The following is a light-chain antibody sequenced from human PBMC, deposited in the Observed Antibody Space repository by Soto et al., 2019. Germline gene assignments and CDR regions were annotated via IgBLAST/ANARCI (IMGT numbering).Light chain of an antibody. J-gene: IGKJ1*01. CDR2: GTS. V-gene: IGKV3-20*01. CDR1: QSVFSSL. CDR3: QQYHTSPLT. Sequence: EIVMTQSPATLSVSPGERATLSCRASQSVFSSLAWFQQKPGQAPRLLIYGTSIRATGIPDRFSGSGSGTDFTLTISRLEPEDFALYYCQQYHTSPLTFGQGTKVDIK.